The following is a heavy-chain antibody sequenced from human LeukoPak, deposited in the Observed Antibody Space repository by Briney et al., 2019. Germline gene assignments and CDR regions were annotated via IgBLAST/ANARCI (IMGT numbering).Heavy chain of an antibody. J-gene: IGHJ4*02. CDR2: TYYRSKWYN. CDR3: ARDPYCGGDCSVGFDY. CDR1: GDSVSSNSAA. Sequence: SQTLSLTCAISGDSVSSNSAAWNWIRQSPSRGLEWLGRTYYRSKWYNDYAVSVKSRITINPDTSKNQFSLQLNSVTPEDTAVYYCARDPYCGGDCSVGFDYWGQGTLVTVSS. V-gene: IGHV6-1*01. D-gene: IGHD2-21*02.